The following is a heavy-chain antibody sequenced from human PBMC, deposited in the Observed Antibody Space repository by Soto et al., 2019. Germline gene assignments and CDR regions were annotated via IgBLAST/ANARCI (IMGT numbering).Heavy chain of an antibody. CDR1: GFTFSNAW. CDR3: TTGPRGWYERNFPIDY. CDR2: IKSKTDGGTT. J-gene: IGHJ4*02. V-gene: IGHV3-15*07. Sequence: EVQLVESGGGLVKPGGSLRLSCAASGFTFSNAWMNWVRQAPGKGLEWVGRIKSKTDGGTTDYAAPVKGRVTISRDNSKNTLYLQMNSLKTEDTAVYYCTTGPRGWYERNFPIDYWGQGTLVTVSS. D-gene: IGHD6-19*01.